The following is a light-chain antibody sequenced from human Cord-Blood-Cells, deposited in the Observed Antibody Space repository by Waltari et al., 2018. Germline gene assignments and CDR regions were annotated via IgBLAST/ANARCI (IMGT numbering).Light chain of an antibody. Sequence: QSALTQPASVSVSPGQSITISCTVTSSDVGSFNLVSWYQQHPGKAPKLMIYEGSKRTSGVSNRFSGSKSGNTASLTISGLQAEEEADYYCCSYAGSSTWVFGGGTKLTVL. J-gene: IGLJ3*02. CDR1: SSDVGSFNL. CDR2: EGS. V-gene: IGLV2-23*01. CDR3: CSYAGSSTWV.